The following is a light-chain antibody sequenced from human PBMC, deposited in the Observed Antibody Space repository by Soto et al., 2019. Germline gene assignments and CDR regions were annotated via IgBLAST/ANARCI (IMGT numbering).Light chain of an antibody. Sequence: QSALTQPASVSGSPGQSITISCTGTRSDVENYNLVSWYQQHPGKAPRLLIYEGNKRPSGASTRFSASKSGNTASLTISGLRAEDEADYYCCSYASTKNILFGGGTKLTVL. V-gene: IGLV2-23*01. CDR3: CSYASTKNIL. CDR1: RSDVENYNL. CDR2: EGN. J-gene: IGLJ2*01.